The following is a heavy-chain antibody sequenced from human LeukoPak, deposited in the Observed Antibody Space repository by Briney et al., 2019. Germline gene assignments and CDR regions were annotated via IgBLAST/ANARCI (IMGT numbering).Heavy chain of an antibody. J-gene: IGHJ4*02. CDR3: ATGLYYFDY. CDR2: ISWNSGTI. V-gene: IGHV3-9*01. CDR1: GFTFDDHA. D-gene: IGHD3-9*01. Sequence: PGGSLRLYCAASGFTFDDHAMHWVRQAPGKGLEWVSGISWNSGTIGYADSVKGRFTISRDDAKNSLYLQMNSLRAEDTAVYYCATGLYYFDYWGQGTLVTVSS.